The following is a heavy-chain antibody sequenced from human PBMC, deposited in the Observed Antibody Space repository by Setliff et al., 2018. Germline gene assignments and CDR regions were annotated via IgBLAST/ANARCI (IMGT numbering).Heavy chain of an antibody. Sequence: ASVKVSCKASGGTFSNYGISWVQQAPGQGLEWMGWISAYNGNTNYAPKLQGRVTMTTDTSTSTAYMELRSLRSDDTAVYYCARYITGTTPADYWGQGTLVTVSS. D-gene: IGHD1-7*01. J-gene: IGHJ4*02. CDR2: ISAYNGNT. CDR1: GGTFSNYG. CDR3: ARYITGTTPADY. V-gene: IGHV1-18*01.